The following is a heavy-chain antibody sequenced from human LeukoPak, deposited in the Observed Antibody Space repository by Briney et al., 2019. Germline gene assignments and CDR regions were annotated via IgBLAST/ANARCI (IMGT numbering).Heavy chain of an antibody. Sequence: LETLSLTCAVYGGSFSGYYWSWIRQPPGKGLEWIGSIYYSGSTYYNPSLKSRVTISVDTSKNQFSLKLSSVTAADTAVYYCARDPYYYDSSGYFYWYFDLWGRGTLVTVSS. V-gene: IGHV4-34*01. CDR2: IYYSGST. D-gene: IGHD3-22*01. CDR1: GGSFSGYY. J-gene: IGHJ2*01. CDR3: ARDPYYYDSSGYFYWYFDL.